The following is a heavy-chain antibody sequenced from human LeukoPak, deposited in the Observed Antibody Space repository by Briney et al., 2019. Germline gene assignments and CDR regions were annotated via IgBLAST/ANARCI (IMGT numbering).Heavy chain of an antibody. CDR1: GGTFSSYA. D-gene: IGHD1-1*01. CDR3: AGLEPPDYYCYGMDV. CDR2: IIPIFGTA. V-gene: IGHV1-69*13. J-gene: IGHJ6*04. Sequence: SVKVSCKASGGTFSSYAISWVRQAPGQGLEWMGGIIPIFGTANYAQKFQGRVTITADESTSTAYMELSSLRSEDTAVYYCAGLEPPDYYCYGMDVWGKGTTVTVSS.